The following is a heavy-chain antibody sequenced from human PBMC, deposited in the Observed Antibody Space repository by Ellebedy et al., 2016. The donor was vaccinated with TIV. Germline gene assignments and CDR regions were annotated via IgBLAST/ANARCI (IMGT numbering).Heavy chain of an antibody. CDR2: VYSRGSI. Sequence: SETLSLTCTVSGGSLRSYYWTWIRQPPGKGLEWMGYVYSRGSIYYNPSLKSRVTISLDTSKNQVSLNLRSVTAADTAVYFCARRPVSGDYETVFDYWGQGTLVTVSS. J-gene: IGHJ4*02. CDR1: GGSLRSYY. CDR3: ARRPVSGDYETVFDY. V-gene: IGHV4-4*08. D-gene: IGHD4-17*01.